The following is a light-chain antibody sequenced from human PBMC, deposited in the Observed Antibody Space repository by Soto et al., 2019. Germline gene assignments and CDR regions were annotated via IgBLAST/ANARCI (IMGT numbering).Light chain of an antibody. CDR2: DAS. J-gene: IGKJ4*01. CDR1: QSVGSF. Sequence: EIVLAQSPVTLSLSPGERATLSCGASQSVGSFLAWYQQKPGQAPRLLIYDASNRATGIPARFGGSGSGTDFTLTISSLEPEDFAVYYCQQRSNWPLTFGGGTKVDIK. V-gene: IGKV3-11*01. CDR3: QQRSNWPLT.